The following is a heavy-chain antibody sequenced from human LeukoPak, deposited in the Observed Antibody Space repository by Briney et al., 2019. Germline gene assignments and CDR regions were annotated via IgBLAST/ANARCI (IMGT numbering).Heavy chain of an antibody. J-gene: IGHJ4*01. CDR1: GFTFSNYW. Sequence: GGSLRLSCAAFGFTFSNYWMYWVRQAPGKSPVWVSRINREGRSATYADSVKGRFTISRDNANNTLFLQMINLRVDDTAVYYCAREEMEVAGLQYWGQGTLVTVSS. V-gene: IGHV3-74*01. CDR2: INREGRSA. CDR3: AREEMEVAGLQY. D-gene: IGHD6-19*01.